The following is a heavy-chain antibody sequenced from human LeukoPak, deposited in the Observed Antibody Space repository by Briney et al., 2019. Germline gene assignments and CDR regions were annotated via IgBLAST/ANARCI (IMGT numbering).Heavy chain of an antibody. V-gene: IGHV3-33*01. Sequence: GGSLRLSCAASGFTFSSYGMHWVRQAPGKGLEWVAVIWYDGSNKYYADSVKGRFTISRDNSKNTLYLQMNSLRAEDTAVYYCARDPAYYYDSSGYYSFDYWGQGTLVTVSS. CDR3: ARDPAYYYDSSGYYSFDY. CDR2: IWYDGSNK. CDR1: GFTFSSYG. J-gene: IGHJ4*02. D-gene: IGHD3-22*01.